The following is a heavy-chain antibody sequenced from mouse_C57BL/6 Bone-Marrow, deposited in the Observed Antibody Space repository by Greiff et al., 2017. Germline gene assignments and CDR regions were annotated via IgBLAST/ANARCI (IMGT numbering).Heavy chain of an antibody. Sequence: VQLQQSGAELVRPGASVKLSCTASGFNIKDDYMHWVKQRPEQGLEWIGWIDPENGDTEYASKFQGKATITADTSSNTAYLQLSSLTSGDPAVYYCTTRVWSYFDYWGQGTTLTVSS. J-gene: IGHJ2*01. CDR3: TTRVWSYFDY. CDR1: GFNIKDDY. CDR2: IDPENGDT. D-gene: IGHD2-10*02. V-gene: IGHV14-4*01.